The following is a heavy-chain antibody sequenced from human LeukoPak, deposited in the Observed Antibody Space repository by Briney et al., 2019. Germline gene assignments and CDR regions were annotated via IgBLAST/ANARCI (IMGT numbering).Heavy chain of an antibody. CDR3: ATAIAVGATSAFDI. CDR1: GYTLTELS. J-gene: IGHJ3*02. D-gene: IGHD1-26*01. V-gene: IGHV1-24*01. CDR2: FDPEDGET. Sequence: ASVKVSCKVSGYTLTELSMHWVRQAPGKELEWMGGFDPEDGETTYAQKFQGRVTMTEDTSTDTAYMELSSLRSEDTAVYYCATAIAVGATSAFDIWGQGTMVTVSS.